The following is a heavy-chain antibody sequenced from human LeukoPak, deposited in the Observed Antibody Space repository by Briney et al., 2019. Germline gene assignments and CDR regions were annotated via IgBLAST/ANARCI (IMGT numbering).Heavy chain of an antibody. Sequence: GGSLRLSCAASGFTFSSYAMSWVRQAPGKGLEWVSAISGSGGSTYYADSVKGRFTISRDNSKNTLYLQMNSLRAEDTAVYYCAKDKQSWPSASWFDPWGQGTLVTVSS. CDR3: AKDKQSWPSASWFDP. J-gene: IGHJ5*02. V-gene: IGHV3-23*01. CDR1: GFTFSSYA. D-gene: IGHD5-18*01. CDR2: ISGSGGST.